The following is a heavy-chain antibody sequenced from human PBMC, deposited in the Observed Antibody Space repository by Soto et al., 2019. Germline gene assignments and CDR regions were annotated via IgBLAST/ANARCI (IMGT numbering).Heavy chain of an antibody. D-gene: IGHD1-26*01. Sequence: QVQLVESGGGVVQPGRSLRLSCAVSGFTFSSYAMHWVRQAPGKGLGWVAVISYDRSNKYYADSVKGRFTISRDNSKNTLTLQMNSLRVEDTAVYYCARDRTAREAGCDYWGQGTLVTVSS. J-gene: IGHJ4*02. CDR2: ISYDRSNK. CDR3: ARDRTAREAGCDY. CDR1: GFTFSSYA. V-gene: IGHV3-30-3*01.